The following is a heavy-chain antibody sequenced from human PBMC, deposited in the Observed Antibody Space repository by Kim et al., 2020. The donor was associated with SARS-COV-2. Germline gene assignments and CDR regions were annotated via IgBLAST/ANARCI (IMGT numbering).Heavy chain of an antibody. CDR3: AKWPGQLVGGDDC. J-gene: IGHJ4*02. D-gene: IGHD6-6*01. Sequence: YGDYVKGRFTISRDKSKNTLYLQMNSLRAEDTAVYDCAKWPGQLVGGDDCWGQGTLVTVSS. V-gene: IGHV3-23*01.